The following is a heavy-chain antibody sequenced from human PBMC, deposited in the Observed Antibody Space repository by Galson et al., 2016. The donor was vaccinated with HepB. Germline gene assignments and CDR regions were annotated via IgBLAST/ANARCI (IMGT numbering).Heavy chain of an antibody. CDR3: ARYDHGEDRSDY. CDR2: IKQDGSEK. CDR1: GFTFSNYY. Sequence: SLRLSCAASGFTFSNYYMSWVRQAPGKGLEWVANIKQDGSEKYYVDSVKGRFTISRDNVENSLYLQVNSLRAEDTAVYYCARYDHGEDRSDYWGQGTLVTVSS. J-gene: IGHJ4*02. D-gene: IGHD4-17*01. V-gene: IGHV3-7*03.